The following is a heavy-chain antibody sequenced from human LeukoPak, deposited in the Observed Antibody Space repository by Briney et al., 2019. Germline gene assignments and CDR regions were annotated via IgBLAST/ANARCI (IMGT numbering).Heavy chain of an antibody. CDR3: ARASYSYDTSGWVPFDY. J-gene: IGHJ4*02. D-gene: IGHD3-22*01. V-gene: IGHV4-34*01. CDR1: GGSSSVYN. CDR2: MHHSGNT. Sequence: SETLSLTCAVYGGSSSVYNWRWIRQPPGKGLERIGEMHHSGNTNYNPSLKSRVTISADTSKNQFSLKLSSVTAADTAVYYCARASYSYDTSGWVPFDYWGQGTLVTVSS.